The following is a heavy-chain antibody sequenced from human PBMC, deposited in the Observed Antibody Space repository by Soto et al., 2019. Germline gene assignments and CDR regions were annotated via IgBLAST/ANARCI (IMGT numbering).Heavy chain of an antibody. Sequence: PVGSLRLSCAASGFSLSDYWMSWVRQSPGKGLEWVAYINKDKSNKYYTDSVKGRFTISRDNAKNSLYLQMNRLRAEDTAVYYCAREPYDFYFDYWGQGTLVTVSS. D-gene: IGHD3-3*01. V-gene: IGHV3-7*01. J-gene: IGHJ4*02. CDR2: INKDKSNK. CDR1: GFSLSDYW. CDR3: AREPYDFYFDY.